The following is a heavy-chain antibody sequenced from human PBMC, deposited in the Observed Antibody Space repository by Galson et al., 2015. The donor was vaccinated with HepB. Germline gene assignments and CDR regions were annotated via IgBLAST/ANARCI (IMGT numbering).Heavy chain of an antibody. Sequence: SLRLSCAASGFTFSSYEMNWVRQAPGKGLEWVSYISSSGSTIYYADSAKGRFTISRDNAKNSLYLQMNSLRAEDTAVYYCARQGWEPPDWFDPWGQGTLVTVSS. CDR3: ARQGWEPPDWFDP. D-gene: IGHD1-26*01. V-gene: IGHV3-48*03. J-gene: IGHJ5*02. CDR2: ISSSGSTI. CDR1: GFTFSSYE.